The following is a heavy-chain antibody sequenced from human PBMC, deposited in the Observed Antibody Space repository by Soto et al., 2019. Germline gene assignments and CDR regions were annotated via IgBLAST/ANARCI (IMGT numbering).Heavy chain of an antibody. V-gene: IGHV1-69*06. CDR3: ARSIAARQYNWFDP. CDR1: GGTFSSYA. CDR2: IIPIFGTA. Sequence: SVKVSCKASGGTFSSYAISWVRQAPGQGLEWMGGIIPIFGTANYAQKFQGRVTITADKSTSTAYMELSSLRSEDTAVYYCARSIAARQYNWFDPWGQGTLVTGS. D-gene: IGHD6-6*01. J-gene: IGHJ5*02.